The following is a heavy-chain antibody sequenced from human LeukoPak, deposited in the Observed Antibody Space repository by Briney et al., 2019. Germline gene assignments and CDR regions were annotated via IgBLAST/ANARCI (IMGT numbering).Heavy chain of an antibody. CDR2: IKQDGSEK. D-gene: IGHD6-13*01. CDR3: ARDSSSSWYGYYYYYYMDV. CDR1: GFTFSSYW. V-gene: IGHV3-7*01. Sequence: GGSLRLSCGASGFTFSSYWMSWVRQAPGKGLEWVANIKQDGSEKYYVDSVKGRFTISRDNAKNSLYLQMNSLRAEDTAVYYCARDSSSSWYGYYYYYYMDVWGKGTTVTVSS. J-gene: IGHJ6*03.